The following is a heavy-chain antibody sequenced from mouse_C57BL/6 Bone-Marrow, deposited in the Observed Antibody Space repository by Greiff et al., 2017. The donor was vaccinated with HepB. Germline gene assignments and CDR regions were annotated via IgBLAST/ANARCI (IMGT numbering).Heavy chain of an antibody. CDR1: GFTFTSYW. CDR2: IDPNSGGT. J-gene: IGHJ1*03. D-gene: IGHD2-3*01. CDR3: ARSNDGYYTYWYFDV. V-gene: IGHV1-72*01. Sequence: QVQLQQPGAELVKPGASVKLSCKASGFTFTSYWMHWVKQRPGRGLEWIGRIDPNSGGTKYNEKFKSKATLTVDKSSSTAYMQLSSLTSEDSAVYYCARSNDGYYTYWYFDVWGTGTTVTVSS.